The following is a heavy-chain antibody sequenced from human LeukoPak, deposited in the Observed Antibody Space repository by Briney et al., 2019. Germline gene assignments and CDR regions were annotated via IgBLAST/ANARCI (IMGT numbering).Heavy chain of an antibody. CDR3: ARVRYSSSWSDY. D-gene: IGHD6-13*01. CDR2: ISSNGGST. CDR1: GVTFSSYA. J-gene: IGHJ4*02. Sequence: GGSLRLSCAASGVTFSSYAMHWVRQAPGEGLEYVSAISSNGGSTYYANSVKGRFTISRDNSKNTLYLQMGSLRAEDMAVYYCARVRYSSSWSDYWGQGTLVTVSS. V-gene: IGHV3-64*01.